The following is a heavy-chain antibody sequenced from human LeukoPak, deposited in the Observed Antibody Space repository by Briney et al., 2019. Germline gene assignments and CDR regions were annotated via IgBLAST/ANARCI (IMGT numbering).Heavy chain of an antibody. V-gene: IGHV3-21*01. J-gene: IGHJ4*02. CDR1: GFTFSSYG. CDR2: ISSSSTYI. D-gene: IGHD1-26*01. CDR3: ARVPGEMGATLAYLDY. Sequence: PWGSLRLSCAASGFTFSSYGMHWVRQAPGKGLEWVASISSSSTYIYYAGSVKGRFTISRDNAKNLVYLEMNSLRAEDTAVYYCARVPGEMGATLAYLDYWGQGTLVIVSS.